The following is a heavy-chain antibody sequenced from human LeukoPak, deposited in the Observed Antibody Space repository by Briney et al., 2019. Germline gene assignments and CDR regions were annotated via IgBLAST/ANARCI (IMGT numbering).Heavy chain of an antibody. V-gene: IGHV3-30*02. CDR1: GFTFSTYG. J-gene: IGHJ6*02. Sequence: GGSLRLSCAASGFTFSTYGMHWVRQAPGKGLEGVAVVRYDESEKYYADSVKGRFAISRDNSRNTLYLQLNSLRPEDTAVYYCAKTGLGSNFYYGVDVWGQGTTVTVSS. CDR2: VRYDESEK. CDR3: AKTGLGSNFYYGVDV. D-gene: IGHD3-10*01.